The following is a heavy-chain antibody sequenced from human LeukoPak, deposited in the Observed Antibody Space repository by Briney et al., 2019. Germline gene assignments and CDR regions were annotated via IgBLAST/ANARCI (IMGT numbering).Heavy chain of an antibody. Sequence: GGSLRLSCAASGFTFSTYAMSWVRQAPGRGLEWVSAISGSGADTYNVDSEKGRFSISKDNSKNTLYLQMNSLRAGDTAVYYCAKAVNSGWRYYGMDVWGQGTTVTVSS. CDR1: GFTFSTYA. CDR3: AKAVNSGWRYYGMDV. J-gene: IGHJ6*02. CDR2: ISGSGADT. V-gene: IGHV3-23*01. D-gene: IGHD6-19*01.